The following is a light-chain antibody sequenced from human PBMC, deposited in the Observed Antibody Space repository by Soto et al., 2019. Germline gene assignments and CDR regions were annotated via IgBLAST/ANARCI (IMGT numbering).Light chain of an antibody. J-gene: IGKJ1*01. V-gene: IGKV3-15*01. Sequence: EVVMTQSPATLSVSPGEGVTLSCRANQGIGDTLAWYQHKPGQTPRLLIYDTSTRATGVPARFSGSRSGPEFTLTISSLQPEDFATYYCQQSYSTPPWTFGQGTKVEIK. CDR2: DTS. CDR3: QQSYSTPPWT. CDR1: QGIGDT.